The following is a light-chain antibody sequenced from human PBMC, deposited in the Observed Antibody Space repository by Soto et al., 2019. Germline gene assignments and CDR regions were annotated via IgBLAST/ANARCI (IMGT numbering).Light chain of an antibody. V-gene: IGKV1-33*01. CDR2: DAS. CDR1: QGLNTN. Sequence: IQLTQSPSSLSASVGDRVTITCRASQGLNTNLAWYQQKPGKAPKLLIYDASNLETGVPSRFSGSGSGTDFTFTISSLQPEDIATYYCQQYDNLPRTFGQGTKLEIK. J-gene: IGKJ2*01. CDR3: QQYDNLPRT.